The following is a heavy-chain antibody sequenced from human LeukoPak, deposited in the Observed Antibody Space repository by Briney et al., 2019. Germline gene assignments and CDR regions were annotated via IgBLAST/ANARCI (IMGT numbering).Heavy chain of an antibody. CDR3: ARVPWGHYYYMDV. Sequence: PSETLSLTCTVSGGSISSSSYYWGWIRQPPGKGLEWIGSIYYSGSTYYNPSLKSRVTISVDTSKNQFSLKLSSVTAADTAVYYCARVPWGHYYYMDVWGKGTTVTISS. J-gene: IGHJ6*03. V-gene: IGHV4-39*07. CDR1: GGSISSSSYY. CDR2: IYYSGST. D-gene: IGHD3-16*01.